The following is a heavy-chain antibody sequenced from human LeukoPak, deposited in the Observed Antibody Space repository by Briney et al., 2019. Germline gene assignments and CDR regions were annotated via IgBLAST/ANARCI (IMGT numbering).Heavy chain of an antibody. V-gene: IGHV4-34*01. CDR1: GGSFSGYY. J-gene: IGHJ4*02. CDR2: INHNGST. D-gene: IGHD4-17*01. CDR3: ARRPTGIDY. Sequence: SETLSLTCAVYGGSFSGYYWNWIRQSPGKGLEWIGEINHNGSTNYNPSLKSRVTISLDTSNNQFSLKLSSVTAADTAVYYCARRPTGIDYWGQGTLVTVSS.